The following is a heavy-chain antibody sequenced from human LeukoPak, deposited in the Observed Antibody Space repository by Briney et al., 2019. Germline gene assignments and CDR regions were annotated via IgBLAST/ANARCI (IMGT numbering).Heavy chain of an antibody. CDR3: ARDYDILVDAFDI. J-gene: IGHJ3*02. V-gene: IGHV3-21*01. CDR1: GFTFSSYS. D-gene: IGHD3-9*01. CDR2: ISSSSSYI. Sequence: GGSLRLSCAASGFTFSSYSMTWVRQAPGKGLEWVSSISSSSSYIYYADSVKGRFTISRDNAKHSLYLQMNSLRAEDTAVYYCARDYDILVDAFDIWGQGTMVTVSS.